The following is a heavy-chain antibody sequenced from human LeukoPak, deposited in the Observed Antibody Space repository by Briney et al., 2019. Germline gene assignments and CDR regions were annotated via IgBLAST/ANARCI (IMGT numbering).Heavy chain of an antibody. CDR2: ISSSSSYI. V-gene: IGHV3-21*01. J-gene: IGHJ4*02. D-gene: IGHD6-13*01. CDR3: ARWGRQPQPLV. Sequence: GGSLRLSCAASGFTFSSYSMNWVRQAPGKGLEWVSSISSSSSYIYYADSVKGRFTISRDNAKNSLYLQMNSLRAKDTAVYYCARWGRQPQPLVWGQGTLVTVSS. CDR1: GFTFSSYS.